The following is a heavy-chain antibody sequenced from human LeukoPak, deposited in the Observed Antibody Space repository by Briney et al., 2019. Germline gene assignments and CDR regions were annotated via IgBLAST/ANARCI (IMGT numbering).Heavy chain of an antibody. CDR2: IIPLFATA. CDR1: GHTFSMYG. D-gene: IGHD3-22*01. CDR3: AREWNYTSNGYFYYY. Sequence: SVTVFCRASGHTFSMYGISWVRQAPGQGLEWMGGIIPLFATANYAQKFQGRVTITADKSTSTAYLEMSRLRFEDTAVYYCAREWNYTSNGYFYYYWGQGTLVTVSS. V-gene: IGHV1-69*06. J-gene: IGHJ4*02.